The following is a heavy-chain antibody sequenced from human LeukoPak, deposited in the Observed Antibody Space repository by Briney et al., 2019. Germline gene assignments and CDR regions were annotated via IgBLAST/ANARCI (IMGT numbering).Heavy chain of an antibody. D-gene: IGHD6-6*01. J-gene: IGHJ4*02. CDR3: ARAAYSSSPDY. V-gene: IGHV3-74*01. Sequence: PGGSLRLSCSASGFTFSTYWMVWVRPAPGKGLLWVSHIDSDGSRTGYADPVKGRSTMSRDNAKNTLYLQMNSLRAEDTAVYFCARAAYSSSPDYWGQGTLVTVSP. CDR2: IDSDGSRT. CDR1: GFTFSTYW.